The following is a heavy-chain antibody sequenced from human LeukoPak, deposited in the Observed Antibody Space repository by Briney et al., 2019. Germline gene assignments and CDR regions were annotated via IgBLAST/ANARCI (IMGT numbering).Heavy chain of an antibody. D-gene: IGHD3-10*01. Sequence: GTSVKVSCKASGFTFTSSAMQWVRQARGQRLEWIGWIVVGSGKTNYAQKFQERVTITRDMSTSTAYMELSSLRSEDTAVYYCAADHNYYGSGSSHTPAYYYYYGMDVWGQGTTVTVSS. J-gene: IGHJ6*02. CDR3: AADHNYYGSGSSHTPAYYYYYGMDV. V-gene: IGHV1-58*02. CDR1: GFTFTSSA. CDR2: IVVGSGKT.